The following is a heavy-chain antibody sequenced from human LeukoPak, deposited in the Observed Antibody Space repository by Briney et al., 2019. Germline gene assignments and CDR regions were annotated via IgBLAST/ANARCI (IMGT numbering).Heavy chain of an antibody. J-gene: IGHJ5*02. D-gene: IGHD3-16*01. CDR2: IYYSGST. Sequence: SETLSLTCTVSGGSISSSSYYWGWIRQPPGKGLEWIGSIYYSGSTYYNPSLKSRVTISVDTSKNQFSLKLSSVTAADTAVYYCARDRSPVFGWFDRWGQGTLVTVSS. CDR1: GGSISSSSYY. V-gene: IGHV4-39*07. CDR3: ARDRSPVFGWFDR.